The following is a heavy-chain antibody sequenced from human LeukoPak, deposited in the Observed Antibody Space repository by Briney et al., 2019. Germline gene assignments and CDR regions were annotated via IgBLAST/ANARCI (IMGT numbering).Heavy chain of an antibody. Sequence: ASVKVSCKASGYTFTSYYMHWVRQAPGQGLEWMGIINPSGGSTSYAQKFQGRVTMTRDTSTSTVYMELSSLRSDDTAVYYCARGHPHYYDSSGYPNWFDPWGQGTLVTVSS. V-gene: IGHV1-46*01. CDR3: ARGHPHYYDSSGYPNWFDP. J-gene: IGHJ5*02. CDR2: INPSGGST. CDR1: GYTFTSYY. D-gene: IGHD3-22*01.